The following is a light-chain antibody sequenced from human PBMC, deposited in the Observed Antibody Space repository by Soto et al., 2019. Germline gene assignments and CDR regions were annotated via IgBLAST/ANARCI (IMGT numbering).Light chain of an antibody. CDR2: DIS. CDR3: CSYARSYSDV. J-gene: IGLJ1*01. CDR1: SSDVGAHNH. V-gene: IGLV2-11*01. Sequence: QSALTQPRSVSGSPGQSVTISWTGTSSDVGAHNHVYWYQQQPGKAPKLMIYDISKPPSGVPDRFSGSKSGTTASLTISGLQDGDEADYYYCSYARSYSDVFGTGTKLTVL.